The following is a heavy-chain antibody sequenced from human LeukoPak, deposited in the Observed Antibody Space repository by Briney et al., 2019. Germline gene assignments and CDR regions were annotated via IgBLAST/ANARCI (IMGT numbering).Heavy chain of an antibody. CDR2: FDPEDGET. D-gene: IGHD6-19*01. J-gene: IGHJ3*02. Sequence: ASVKVSCKVSGYTLTELSMHWVRQAPGKGLEWMGGFDPEDGETIYAQKFQGRVTMTEDTSTDTAYMELSSLRSDDTAVYYCAGPQHSSSGWSKHDAFDIWGQGTMVTVSS. CDR1: GYTLTELS. CDR3: AGPQHSSSGWSKHDAFDI. V-gene: IGHV1-24*01.